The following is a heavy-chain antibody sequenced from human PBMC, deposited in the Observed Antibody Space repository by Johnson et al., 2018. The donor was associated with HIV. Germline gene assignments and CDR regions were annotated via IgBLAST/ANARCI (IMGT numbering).Heavy chain of an antibody. J-gene: IGHJ3*02. CDR2: IYSGGST. CDR1: GFTFGIYW. CDR3: ARGGGTMDDAFDI. Sequence: VQLVESGGGLVKPGGSLRLSCAASGFTFGIYWMSWVRQAPGKGLEWVSVIYSGGSTYYADSVKGRFTISRDNSKNTLYLQMNSLRAEDTAVYYCARGGGTMDDAFDIWGQGTMVTVSS. D-gene: IGHD3-10*01. V-gene: IGHV3-66*01.